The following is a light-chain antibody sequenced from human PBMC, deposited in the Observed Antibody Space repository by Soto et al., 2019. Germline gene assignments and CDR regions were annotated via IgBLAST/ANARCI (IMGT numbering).Light chain of an antibody. CDR3: QQRATWPPIT. Sequence: EVVLTQSPATLSLSPGERATLSCRASQSISSYLAWYQQRPGQAPRLLIYDASNRATGIPARFSGSGSGTYFTLSISSLEPEDFAIYYCQQRATWPPITFGQGTRLEMK. J-gene: IGKJ5*01. CDR2: DAS. V-gene: IGKV3-11*01. CDR1: QSISSY.